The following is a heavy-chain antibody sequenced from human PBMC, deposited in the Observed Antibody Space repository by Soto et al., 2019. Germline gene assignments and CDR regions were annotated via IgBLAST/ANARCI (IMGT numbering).Heavy chain of an antibody. J-gene: IGHJ6*03. V-gene: IGHV2-26*01. D-gene: IGHD6-19*01. CDR3: ARILFGRSVAGGYFYMDV. Sequence: HVALKESGPVLVKPTETLTLTCTVSGFSLSNGKVGVSWIRQPPGKALEWLAHIFSNDEKSYRTSLKSSLTISGDTSKSQVVLTMTNVDPVDTATYYCARILFGRSVAGGYFYMDVWGKGTTVTVSS. CDR1: GFSLSNGKVG. CDR2: IFSNDEK.